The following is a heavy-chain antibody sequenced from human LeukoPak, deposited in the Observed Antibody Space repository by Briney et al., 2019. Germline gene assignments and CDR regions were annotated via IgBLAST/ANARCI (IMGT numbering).Heavy chain of an antibody. V-gene: IGHV4-59*08. Sequence: PSETLSLTCTVSGGSISSYYWGWIRQPPGKGLEWIATIYYDGRTYYNPSLQSRVTISGDTSKNQVSLRLTSVTAADTAIYYCARTTELSWFDPWGQGTLVTVSS. J-gene: IGHJ5*02. CDR1: GGSISSYY. D-gene: IGHD4-17*01. CDR3: ARTTELSWFDP. CDR2: IYYDGRT.